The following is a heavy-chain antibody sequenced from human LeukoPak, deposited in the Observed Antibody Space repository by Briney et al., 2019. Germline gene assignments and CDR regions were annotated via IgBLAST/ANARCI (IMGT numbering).Heavy chain of an antibody. V-gene: IGHV1-69*05. CDR3: ARLMNYGDYVDY. J-gene: IGHJ4*02. CDR2: IIPIFGTA. D-gene: IGHD4-17*01. CDR1: GGTFSRYA. Sequence: GSSVKVSCKASGGTFSRYAISWVRQAPGQGLEWMGGIIPIFGTANYAQKFQGRVTITTDESTSTAYMELSSLRSEDTAVYYCARLMNYGDYVDYWVQGTLVTVSS.